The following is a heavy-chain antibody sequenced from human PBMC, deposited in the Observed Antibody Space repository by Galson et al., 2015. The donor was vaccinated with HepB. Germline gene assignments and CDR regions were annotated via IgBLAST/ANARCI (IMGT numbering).Heavy chain of an antibody. CDR2: K. J-gene: IGHJ6*02. D-gene: IGHD3-9*01. CDR3: ARGSYDILTGYPDYYYYGMDV. Sequence: KYYADSVKGRFTISRDNSKNTLYLQMNSLRAEDTAVYYCARGSYDILTGYPDYYYYGMDVWGQGTTVTVSS. V-gene: IGHV3-30*03.